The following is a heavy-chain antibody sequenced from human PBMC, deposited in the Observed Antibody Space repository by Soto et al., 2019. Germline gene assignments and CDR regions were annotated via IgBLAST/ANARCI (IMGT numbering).Heavy chain of an antibody. CDR1: GFTFSDSY. J-gene: IGHJ6*02. CDR2: ITFSGNTV. CDR3: ARLSWREKYGMDV. V-gene: IGHV3-11*01. Sequence: GGSLRLSCAASGFTFSDSYMSWIRQAPGKGLEWISYITFSGNTVYYADSLKRRFTISRDNAKNSLYLQMNRLRAEDTAVYYCARLSWREKYGMDVWGQGTTVTVSS.